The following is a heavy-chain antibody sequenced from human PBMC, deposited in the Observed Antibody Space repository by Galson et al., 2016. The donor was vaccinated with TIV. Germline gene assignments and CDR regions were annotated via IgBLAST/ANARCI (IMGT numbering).Heavy chain of an antibody. V-gene: IGHV3-11*03. CDR1: GFAFNNYY. Sequence: SLRLSCAASGFAFNNYYLTWIRQTPGKGLEWVSHISGSGNYRDYADSVKGRFTIPRDNDKNSVYLQMDSLKADDTALYYCVKARGHSYGSPQDYYYGMDGWGQGTTVTVS. J-gene: IGHJ6*02. CDR2: ISGSGNYR. CDR3: VKARGHSYGSPQDYYYGMDG. D-gene: IGHD5-18*01.